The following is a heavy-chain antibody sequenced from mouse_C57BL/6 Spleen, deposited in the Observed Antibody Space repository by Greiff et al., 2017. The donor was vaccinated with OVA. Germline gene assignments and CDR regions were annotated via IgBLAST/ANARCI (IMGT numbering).Heavy chain of an antibody. CDR1: GFTFSSYG. Sequence: EVKVVESGGDLVKPGGSLKLSCAASGFTFSSYGMSWVRQTPDTRLEWVATISSGGSYTYYPDSVKGRFTISRDNAKNPLYLQMSSLKSEDTAMYYCAREQGSSGLFAYWGQGTLVTVSA. V-gene: IGHV5-6*01. CDR3: AREQGSSGLFAY. J-gene: IGHJ3*01. D-gene: IGHD3-2*02. CDR2: ISSGGSYT.